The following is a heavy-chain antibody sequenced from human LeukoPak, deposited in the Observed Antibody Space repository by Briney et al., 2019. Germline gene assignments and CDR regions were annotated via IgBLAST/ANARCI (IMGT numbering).Heavy chain of an antibody. J-gene: IGHJ4*02. CDR2: IYSGGSK. Sequence: GGSLRLSCAASGFTVSSNYMSWVRQAPGKGLEWVSVIYSGGSKYYADSVKGRFTISRDNSKNTLYLQMNSLRAEDTAVYYCAISRGYSSFEYWGQGTLVTVSS. V-gene: IGHV3-53*01. CDR3: AISRGYSSFEY. CDR1: GFTVSSNY. D-gene: IGHD5-18*01.